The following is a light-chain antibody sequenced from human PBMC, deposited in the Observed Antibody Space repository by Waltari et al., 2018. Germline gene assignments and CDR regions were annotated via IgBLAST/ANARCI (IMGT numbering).Light chain of an antibody. CDR3: QQANTFPVT. V-gene: IGKV1-12*01. CDR2: DAS. Sequence: DIQMTQFPSAVSAFVGDRVIITCRASQGITSRLAWYQQKPGRAPKLLIYDASSLQSGVPSRFSGSGSETDFTLTINNLQPEDIATYFCQQANTFPVTFGPGTKVDIK. CDR1: QGITSR. J-gene: IGKJ3*01.